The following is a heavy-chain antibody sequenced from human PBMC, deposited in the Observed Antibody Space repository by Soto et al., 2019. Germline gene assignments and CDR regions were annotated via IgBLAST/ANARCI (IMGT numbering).Heavy chain of an antibody. D-gene: IGHD2-15*01. CDR3: AKVGGGYCSGGSCSFNEVVEFDY. CDR2: ISGSGGST. Sequence: GGSLRLSCAASGFTFSSYAMSWVRQAPGKGLEWVSAISGSGGSTYYADSVKGRFTISRDNSKNTLYLQMNSLRAEDTAVYYCAKVGGGYCSGGSCSFNEVVEFDYWGQGTLVTVSS. J-gene: IGHJ4*02. CDR1: GFTFSSYA. V-gene: IGHV3-23*01.